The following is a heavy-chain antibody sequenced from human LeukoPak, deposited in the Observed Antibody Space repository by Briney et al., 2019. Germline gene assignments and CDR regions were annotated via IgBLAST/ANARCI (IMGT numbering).Heavy chain of an antibody. CDR1: GGTFSSYA. D-gene: IGHD2-2*01. CDR2: IIPIFGTA. CDR3: ARAEDIVVVPAAKNYYYGMDV. V-gene: IGHV1-69*06. J-gene: IGHJ6*04. Sequence: GASVKVSCKASGGTFSSYAISWVRQAPGQGLEWKGGIIPIFGTANYAQKFQGRVTITADKSTSTAYMELSSLRSEDTAVYYCARAEDIVVVPAAKNYYYGMDVWGKGTTVTVSS.